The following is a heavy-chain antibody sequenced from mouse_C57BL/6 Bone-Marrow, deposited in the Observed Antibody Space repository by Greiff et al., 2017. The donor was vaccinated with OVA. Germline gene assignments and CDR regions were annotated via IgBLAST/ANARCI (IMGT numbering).Heavy chain of an antibody. CDR1: GYTFTDYA. Sequence: QVQLQQSGPELVRPGVSVKISCKGSGYTFTDYAMNWVKQSHAKSLEWIGVISTYYGDASYNQQFKDKATMTVDKSSSTAFIELARLTSEDSAFDYCARGVYYDPAYWGQGTTLTVSS. D-gene: IGHD2-4*01. CDR2: ISTYYGDA. J-gene: IGHJ2*01. CDR3: ARGVYYDPAY. V-gene: IGHV1-67*01.